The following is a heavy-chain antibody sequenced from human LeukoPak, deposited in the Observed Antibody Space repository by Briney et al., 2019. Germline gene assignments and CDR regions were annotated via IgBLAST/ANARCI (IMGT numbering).Heavy chain of an antibody. CDR3: ARHIRGAYYYFDY. V-gene: IGHV4-59*08. J-gene: IGHJ4*02. CDR1: GGSISSNY. Sequence: KPSETLSLTCTVSGGSISSNYWSWIRQPPGKGLEWIGYIFHTGSTNYNPSPKSRVTISVDTSKNQFSLKLNSVTAADTAVYYCARHIRGAYYYFDYWGQGTLVTVSS. CDR2: IFHTGST. D-gene: IGHD3-10*01.